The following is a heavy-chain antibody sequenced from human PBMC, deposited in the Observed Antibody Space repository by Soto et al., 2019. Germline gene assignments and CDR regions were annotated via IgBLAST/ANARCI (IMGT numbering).Heavy chain of an antibody. V-gene: IGHV3-21*01. D-gene: IGHD3-3*01. J-gene: IGHJ3*02. CDR1: GFTFSSYS. Sequence: AGGSLRLSCAASGFTFSSYSMNWVRQAPGKGLEWVSSISSSSSYIYYADSVKGRFTISRDNAKNSLYLQMNSLRAEDTAVYYCARMTIFGVVIHDAFDIWGQGTMVTVS. CDR3: ARMTIFGVVIHDAFDI. CDR2: ISSSSSYI.